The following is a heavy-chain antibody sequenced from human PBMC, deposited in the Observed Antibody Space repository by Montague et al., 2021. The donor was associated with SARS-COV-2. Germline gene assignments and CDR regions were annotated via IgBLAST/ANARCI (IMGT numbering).Heavy chain of an antibody. J-gene: IGHJ5*02. CDR3: ARTDYISSWFGAKKWFDP. Sequence: SKTLSLTCAVYGESFSAYYWRWIRQPPGKGLEWIGEINHSGSTNYNPSLKSRVTISVDTSKNQFSLKLSSVTAADTAVYYCARTDYISSWFGAKKWFDPWGQGTLVTISS. D-gene: IGHD6-13*01. CDR2: INHSGST. V-gene: IGHV4-34*01. CDR1: GESFSAYY.